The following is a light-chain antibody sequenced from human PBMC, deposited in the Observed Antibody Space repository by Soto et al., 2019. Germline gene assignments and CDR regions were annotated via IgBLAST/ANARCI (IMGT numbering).Light chain of an antibody. Sequence: QSALTQPASASGCPGQSITISCTGTSSDVGGYNYVSWYQQHPCKAPKLMIYDVTNRPSGVSNRFSGSKSGNTASLTISGLQAEDEADYYCSSYTSSSTPLVFGGGTQLTVL. J-gene: IGLJ3*02. CDR1: SSDVGGYNY. V-gene: IGLV2-14*01. CDR2: DVT. CDR3: SSYTSSSTPLV.